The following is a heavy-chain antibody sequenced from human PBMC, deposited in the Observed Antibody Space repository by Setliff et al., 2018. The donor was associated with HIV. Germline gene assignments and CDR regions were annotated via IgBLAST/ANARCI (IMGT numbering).Heavy chain of an antibody. D-gene: IGHD6-19*01. CDR2: IHYSGST. CDR3: ARSYSSGSRYFQH. CDR1: GGSISSSSYY. Sequence: PSETLSLTCTVSGGSISSSSYYWGWIRQPPGKGLEWIGSIHYSGSTYYNPSLKSRVTISVATSKFQFSLKLNSATAADTAVYYCARSYSSGSRYFQHWGQGILGTVSS. V-gene: IGHV4-39*01. J-gene: IGHJ1*01.